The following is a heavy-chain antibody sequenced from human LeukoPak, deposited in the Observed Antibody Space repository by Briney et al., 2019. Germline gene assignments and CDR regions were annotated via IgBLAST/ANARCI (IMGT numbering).Heavy chain of an antibody. CDR2: MNPNSGNT. J-gene: IGHJ6*03. Sequence: ASVKVSCKASGYTFTSYDISWVRQATGQGLEWMGWMNPNSGNTGYAQKFQGRVTMTRNTSISTAYMELSSLRSEDTAVYYCARRGYCSSTSCHAYYMDVWGKGTTVTVSS. D-gene: IGHD2-2*01. CDR1: GYTFTSYD. V-gene: IGHV1-8*01. CDR3: ARRGYCSSTSCHAYYMDV.